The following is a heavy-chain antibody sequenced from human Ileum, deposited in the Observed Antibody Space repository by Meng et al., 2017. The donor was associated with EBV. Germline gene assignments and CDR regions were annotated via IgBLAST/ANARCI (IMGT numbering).Heavy chain of an antibody. J-gene: IGHJ4*02. CDR3: ARRYYGVPFDN. V-gene: IGHV4-39*01. CDR1: GESLGSSNHW. CDR2: IYYSGST. D-gene: IGHD3-3*01. Sequence: EPLAGTVKPCGTRSIACAVSGESLGSSNHWWGWIRQPPGNGLEWVGTIYYSGSTFYNPSLKSRVTISLDTSKNQFSLKVSSVTAADTAVYYCARRYYGVPFDNWGQGTLVTVSS.